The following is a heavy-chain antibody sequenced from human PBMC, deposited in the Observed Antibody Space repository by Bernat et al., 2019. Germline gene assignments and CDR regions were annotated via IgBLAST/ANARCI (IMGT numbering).Heavy chain of an antibody. D-gene: IGHD5-18*01. J-gene: IGHJ4*03. V-gene: IGHV4-39*01. Sequence: QLQLQESGPGLVKPSETLSLTCTVSGGSISSSSYYWGWIRQPPGKGLEWIGSIYYSGSTYYNPSLKSRVTISVDTSKNQFSLKLSSVPAADTAVYYCARSVDTAMVTPGFDYWGQGTMVTVSS. CDR1: GGSISSSSYY. CDR3: ARSVDTAMVTPGFDY. CDR2: IYYSGST.